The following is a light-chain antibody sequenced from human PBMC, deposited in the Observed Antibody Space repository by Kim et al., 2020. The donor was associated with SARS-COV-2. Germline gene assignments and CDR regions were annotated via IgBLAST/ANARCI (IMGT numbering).Light chain of an antibody. J-gene: IGLJ3*02. CDR2: YDS. CDR3: QVWDSSSDHRGV. Sequence: SYELTQPPLVSVAPGKTARITCGGNNIGSKSVHWYQQKPAQAPVLVIYYDSDRPSGIPERFSGSNSGNTATLTISRVEAGDEADYYCQVWDSSSDHRGVFGGGTKLTVL. CDR1: NIGSKS. V-gene: IGLV3-21*04.